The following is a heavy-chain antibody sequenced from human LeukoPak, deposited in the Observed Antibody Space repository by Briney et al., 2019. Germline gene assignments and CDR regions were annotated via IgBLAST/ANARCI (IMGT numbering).Heavy chain of an antibody. CDR1: GGSISSSSYY. J-gene: IGHJ4*02. CDR2: IYYSGST. D-gene: IGHD1-26*01. Sequence: SETLSLTCTVSGGSISSSSYYWGWIRQPPGKGLEWIGSIYYSGSTYYNPSLKSRVTISVDTSKNQFSLKLSSVTAADTAVYYCARSKSYGSYFDYWGQGTLVTVSS. V-gene: IGHV4-39*07. CDR3: ARSKSYGSYFDY.